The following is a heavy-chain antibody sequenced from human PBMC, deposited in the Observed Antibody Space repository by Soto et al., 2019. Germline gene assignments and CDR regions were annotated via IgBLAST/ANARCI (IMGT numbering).Heavy chain of an antibody. CDR3: ARRGSGSYYDY. CDR2: ISGSGGST. V-gene: IGHV3-23*01. Sequence: EVQLLESGGGLVQPGGSLRLSCAASGFTFSSYAMRWVRPAPVKGLEWVSAISGSGGSTYYADSVKGRFTISRDNSKNTLYLHMNRLSAGDTAVYYCARRGSGSYYDYWGQGTLVTVSS. CDR1: GFTFSSYA. D-gene: IGHD1-26*01. J-gene: IGHJ4*02.